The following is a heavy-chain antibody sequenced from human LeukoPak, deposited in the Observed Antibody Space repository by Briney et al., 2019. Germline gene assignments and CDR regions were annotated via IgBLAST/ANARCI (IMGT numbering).Heavy chain of an antibody. Sequence: GASVKVSCKASGGTFSSYAISWVRQAPGQGLEWMGGIIPIFGTANYAQKFQGRVTITADESTSTAYMELSSLRSEDTAVYYSARAVSTGDLVVDNWFDPWGQGTLVTVSS. J-gene: IGHJ5*02. CDR1: GGTFSSYA. CDR2: IIPIFGTA. V-gene: IGHV1-69*13. CDR3: ARAVSTGDLVVDNWFDP. D-gene: IGHD7-27*01.